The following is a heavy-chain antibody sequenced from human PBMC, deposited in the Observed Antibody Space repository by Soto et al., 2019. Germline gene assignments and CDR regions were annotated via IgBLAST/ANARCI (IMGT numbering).Heavy chain of an antibody. CDR2: ISYDGSNK. V-gene: IGHV3-30-3*01. CDR1: GFTFSSYA. D-gene: IGHD6-19*01. CDR3: ARNLRGIAVAGSSPTRY. Sequence: QVQLVESGGGVVQPGRSLRLSCAASGFTFSSYAMHWVRQAPGKGLEWVAVISYDGSNKYYADSVKGRFTISRDNSKNTLYLQMNSLRAEDTAVYYCARNLRGIAVAGSSPTRYWGQGTLGTVSS. J-gene: IGHJ4*02.